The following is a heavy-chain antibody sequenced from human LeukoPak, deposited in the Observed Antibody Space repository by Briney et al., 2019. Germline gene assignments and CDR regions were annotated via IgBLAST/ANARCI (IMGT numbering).Heavy chain of an antibody. V-gene: IGHV3-48*03. CDR2: ISSSGSTI. D-gene: IGHD6-19*01. J-gene: IGHJ4*02. CDR3: ARVEVEWLAFDY. CDR1: GFTFSSYE. Sequence: GGSLRLSCAASGFTFSSYEMNWVRQAPGKGLEWVSYISSSGSTIYYADSVKGRFTISRDNAENSLYLQMNSLRAEDTAVYYCARVEVEWLAFDYWGQGTLVTVSS.